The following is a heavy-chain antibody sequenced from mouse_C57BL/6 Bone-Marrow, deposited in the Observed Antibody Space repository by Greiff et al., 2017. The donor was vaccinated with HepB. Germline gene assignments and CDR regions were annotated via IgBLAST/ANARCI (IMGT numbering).Heavy chain of an antibody. J-gene: IGHJ3*01. CDR2: ISNGGGST. Sequence: DVKLVESGGGLVQPGGSLKLSCAASGFTFSDYYMYWVRQTPEKRLEWVAYISNGGGSTYYPDTVKGRFTISRDNAKNTLYLQMSRLKSEDTAMYYCARYDGYYVAYWGQGTLVTVSA. V-gene: IGHV5-12*01. CDR1: GFTFSDYY. CDR3: ARYDGYYVAY. D-gene: IGHD2-3*01.